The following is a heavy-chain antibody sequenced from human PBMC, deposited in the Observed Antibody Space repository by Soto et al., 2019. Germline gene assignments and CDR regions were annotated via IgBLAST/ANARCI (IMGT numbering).Heavy chain of an antibody. CDR3: AREVQVHTPAFVY. J-gene: IGHJ4*02. D-gene: IGHD3-10*01. V-gene: IGHV1-69*19. CDR1: GGTVNTYA. CDR2: ISPMFGAA. Sequence: QVQLVQSGAEMKKPGSSVKVSCQSSGGTVNTYAMNWVRQAPGQGPEWMGDISPMFGAANYAPKFQGRVTITEDESTGTSYMPVSSLTSEDTALYFCAREVQVHTPAFVYWGQGTLVTVSS.